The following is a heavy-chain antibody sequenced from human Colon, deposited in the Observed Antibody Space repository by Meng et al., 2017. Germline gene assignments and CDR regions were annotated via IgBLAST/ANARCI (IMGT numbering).Heavy chain of an antibody. CDR1: GFAFRDYW. J-gene: IGHJ4*02. CDR3: VRGNSGPDY. V-gene: IGHV3-7*01. D-gene: IGHD2/OR15-2a*01. Sequence: EVQVVESGGGLVRPGESLGLSCAASGFAFRDYWMNWFRQAPGKGLEWVAKIKQDESEKTYVDSVKGRFAISRDNAKNSLYLQMDSLRDEDTALYYCVRGNSGPDYWGQGTLVTASS. CDR2: IKQDESEK.